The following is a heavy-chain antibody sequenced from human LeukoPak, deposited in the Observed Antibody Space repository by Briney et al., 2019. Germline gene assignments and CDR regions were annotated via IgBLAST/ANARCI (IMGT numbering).Heavy chain of an antibody. J-gene: IGHJ4*02. CDR3: AKDHRNRAKEEIDY. CDR1: GFTFSSYG. Sequence: GGSLRLSCAASGFTFSSYGMHWVRQAPGKGLEWVAFIRYDGSNKYYADFVKGRFTISRDNSKNTLYLQMNSLRAEDTAVYYCAKDHRNRAKEEIDYWGQGTLVTVSS. CDR2: IRYDGSNK. D-gene: IGHD1-14*01. V-gene: IGHV3-30*02.